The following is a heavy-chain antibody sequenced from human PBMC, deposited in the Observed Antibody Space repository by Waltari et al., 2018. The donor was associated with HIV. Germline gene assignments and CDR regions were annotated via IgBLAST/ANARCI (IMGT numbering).Heavy chain of an antibody. J-gene: IGHJ6*02. V-gene: IGHV3-66*01. Sequence: EVQLVESGGGLVQPGGSLRLSCAASGFTVSSNYMSWVRKGPGRGLEGVLLIESGGSTDCADSVKGRFTISRDNSKNTLYLQRNSLRAEDTAVYYCASPDTTMVHGHYYFYHMDVWGQGTTVTVSS. CDR1: GFTVSSNY. CDR2: IESGGST. D-gene: IGHD5-18*01. CDR3: ASPDTTMVHGHYYFYHMDV.